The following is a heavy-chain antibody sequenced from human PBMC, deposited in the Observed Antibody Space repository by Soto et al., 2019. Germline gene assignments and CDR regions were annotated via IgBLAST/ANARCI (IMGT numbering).Heavy chain of an antibody. V-gene: IGHV3-23*01. CDR3: AKGRAPYSSSALSPFDY. D-gene: IGHD6-6*01. J-gene: IGHJ4*02. CDR1: GFSFSSYA. CDR2: ISGSGGST. Sequence: GGSLRLSCAASGFSFSSYAMSWVRQAPGKGLEWVSAISGSGGSTYYADSAKGRFTISRDNSKNTLYLQMNSLRAEDTAVYYCAKGRAPYSSSALSPFDYWGQGTLVTVSS.